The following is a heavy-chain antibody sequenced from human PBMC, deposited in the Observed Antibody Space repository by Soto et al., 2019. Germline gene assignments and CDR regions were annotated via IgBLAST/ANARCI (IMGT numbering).Heavy chain of an antibody. CDR1: GYTFTSYY. J-gene: IGHJ3*02. V-gene: IGHV1-46*01. CDR3: ARGQDYYDSSGYLDAFEI. CDR2: INPSGGST. D-gene: IGHD3-22*01. Sequence: ASVKVSFKASGYTFTSYYMHWVRQAPGQGLEWMGIINPSGGSTSYAQKFQGRVTMTRDTSTSTVYVELGSLRSEDTAVYYCARGQDYYDSSGYLDAFEIWAQGTMVTVSS.